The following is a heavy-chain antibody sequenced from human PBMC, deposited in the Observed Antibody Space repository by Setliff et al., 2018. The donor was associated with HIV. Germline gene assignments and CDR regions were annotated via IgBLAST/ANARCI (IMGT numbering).Heavy chain of an antibody. CDR1: GFTFSSYW. CDR2: IDTDGSIT. D-gene: IGHD2-15*01. V-gene: IGHV3-74*01. CDR3: ATDVAGKYDY. Sequence: LRLSCAASGFTFSSYWMHWVRQAPGKGLVWVSRIDTDGSITSYADSVKGRFTISRDNAKSTLYLQMNNLRAEDTALYYCATDVAGKYDYWGQGTLVTVSS. J-gene: IGHJ4*02.